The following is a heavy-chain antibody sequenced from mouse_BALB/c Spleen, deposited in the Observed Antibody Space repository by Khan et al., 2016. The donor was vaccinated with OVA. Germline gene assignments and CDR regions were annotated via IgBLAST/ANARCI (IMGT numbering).Heavy chain of an antibody. J-gene: IGHJ1*01. V-gene: IGHV5-6-4*01. CDR1: GFPFSTYT. CDR3: TRDGNYAHWYFDV. D-gene: IGHD2-1*01. CDR2: ISSGSTYT. Sequence: EVELVESGGGLVKPGGSLKLSCAASGFPFSTYTMSWVRQTPEKRLERVATISSGSTYTYYPDSVKGRFTISRDNAKNTLYLQMNSLKSEDTALYYCTRDGNYAHWYFDVWGAGTTVTVSS.